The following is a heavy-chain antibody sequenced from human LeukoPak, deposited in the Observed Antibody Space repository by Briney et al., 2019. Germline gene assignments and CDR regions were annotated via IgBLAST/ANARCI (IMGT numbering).Heavy chain of an antibody. V-gene: IGHV3-23*01. D-gene: IGHD6-13*01. J-gene: IGHJ4*02. CDR3: AKALSGWYDFDF. CDR1: GFTFSSYA. CDR2: ISGSGGNT. Sequence: GGSLRLSCAASGFTFSSYAMSWVRQAPGKGLEWVSSISGSGGNTYYADSVKGRFTISRDNSKNTLYLQMNSLRGEDTAIYYCAKALSGWYDFDFWGQGTLVTVSS.